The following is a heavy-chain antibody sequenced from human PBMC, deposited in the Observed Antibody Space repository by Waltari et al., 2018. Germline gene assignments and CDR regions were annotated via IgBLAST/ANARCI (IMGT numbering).Heavy chain of an antibody. CDR1: GGSFSGSY. Sequence: QVQLQQWGAGLLKPSETLSLTCAVYGGSFSGSYWSWIRQPPGKGLEWIGEINHSGSTNYNPSLKSRVTISVDTSKNQFSLKLSSVTAADTAVYYCARRRRRHIAAAGTVDYWGQGTLVTISS. J-gene: IGHJ4*02. D-gene: IGHD6-13*01. V-gene: IGHV4-34*01. CDR2: INHSGST. CDR3: ARRRRRHIAAAGTVDY.